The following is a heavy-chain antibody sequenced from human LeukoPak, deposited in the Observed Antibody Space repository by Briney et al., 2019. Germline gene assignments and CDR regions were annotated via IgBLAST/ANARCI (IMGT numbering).Heavy chain of an antibody. V-gene: IGHV4-59*01. Sequence: SETLSLTCTVSRGSIGLYHWSWIRQPPGKGLGWIGHIYYSGSTNYNPSLKSRVTISIDTSKNQFSLKLSSVTAADTAVYYCARGDFSGGYCYDYWGQGTLVTVSS. CDR3: ARGDFSGGYCYDY. J-gene: IGHJ4*02. CDR1: RGSIGLYH. CDR2: IYYSGST. D-gene: IGHD2-15*01.